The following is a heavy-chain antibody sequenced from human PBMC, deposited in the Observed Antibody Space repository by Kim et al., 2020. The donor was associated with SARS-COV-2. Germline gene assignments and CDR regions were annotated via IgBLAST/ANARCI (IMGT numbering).Heavy chain of an antibody. CDR2: IYYSGNT. Sequence: SETLSLTCTVSGGSIRSGDYYWSWIRQPPGKGLEWIGYIYYSGNTYYNPSLKSPVIISIDTSKNHFSLKLSSVTAADTAVYYCARGVAARQRGNWFDPWGQGALVTVSS. CDR3: ARGVAARQRGNWFDP. V-gene: IGHV4-30-4*01. D-gene: IGHD6-6*01. CDR1: GGSIRSGDYY. J-gene: IGHJ5*02.